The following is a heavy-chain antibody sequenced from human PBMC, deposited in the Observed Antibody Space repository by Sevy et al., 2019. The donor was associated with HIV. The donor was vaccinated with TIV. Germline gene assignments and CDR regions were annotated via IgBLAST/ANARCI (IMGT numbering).Heavy chain of an antibody. CDR2: INPNSGGT. CDR1: GYTFTGYY. J-gene: IGHJ6*02. D-gene: IGHD3-16*02. Sequence: ASVKVSCKASGYTFTGYYMHWVRQAPGQGLEWMGWINPNSGGTNYAQKFQGRVTMTRDTSISTAYMELSRLRSDDTAVYYSARHYDYVWGSYRSYYYGMDVWGQGTTVTVSS. V-gene: IGHV1-2*02. CDR3: ARHYDYVWGSYRSYYYGMDV.